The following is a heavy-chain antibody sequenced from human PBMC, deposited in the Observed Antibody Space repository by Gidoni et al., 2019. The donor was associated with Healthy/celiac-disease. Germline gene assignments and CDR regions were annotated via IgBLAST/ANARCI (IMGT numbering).Heavy chain of an antibody. CDR2: INHSGST. J-gene: IGHJ4*02. CDR1: GGSFSGYY. V-gene: IGHV4-34*01. Sequence: QVQLQQWGAGLLKPSETLSLTCAVYGGSFSGYYWSWIRQPPGKGLEWIGEINHSGSTNYNPSLKSRVTISVDTSKNQFSLKLSSVTAADTAVYYCARAKLGQWLVLGYWGQGTLVTVSS. D-gene: IGHD6-19*01. CDR3: ARAKLGQWLVLGY.